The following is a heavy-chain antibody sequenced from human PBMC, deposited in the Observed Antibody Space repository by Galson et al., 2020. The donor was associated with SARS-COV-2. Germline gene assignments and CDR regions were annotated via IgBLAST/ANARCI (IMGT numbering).Heavy chain of an antibody. CDR1: GFTVSSNY. V-gene: IGHV3-53*01. CDR2: IYSGGTT. CDR3: ARAQDFYSSGWYLGY. Sequence: GESLKISCAASGFTVSSNYMSWVRQAPGKGLEWVSVIYSGGTTNYADSVKGRFTISRDNSKNTLYLQMNSLRAEDTAVYYCARAQDFYSSGWYLGYWGQGTLVTVSS. D-gene: IGHD6-19*01. J-gene: IGHJ4*02.